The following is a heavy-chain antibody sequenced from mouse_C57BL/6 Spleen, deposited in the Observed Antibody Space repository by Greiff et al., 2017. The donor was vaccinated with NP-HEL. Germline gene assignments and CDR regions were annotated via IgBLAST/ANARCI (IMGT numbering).Heavy chain of an antibody. J-gene: IGHJ4*01. CDR2: ISNGGGST. CDR1: EFTFSDYY. CDR3: ARPKPWGYAMDY. Sequence: EVKLVESGGGLVQPGGSLKLSCAASEFTFSDYYMYWVRQTPEKRLEWVAYISNGGGSTYYPDTVKGRFTISRDNAKNTLYLQMSRLKSEDTAMYYCARPKPWGYAMDYWGQGTSVTVSS. V-gene: IGHV5-12*01.